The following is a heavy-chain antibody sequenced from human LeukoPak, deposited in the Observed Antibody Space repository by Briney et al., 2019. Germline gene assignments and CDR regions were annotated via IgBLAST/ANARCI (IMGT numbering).Heavy chain of an antibody. J-gene: IGHJ4*02. V-gene: IGHV3-66*02. Sequence: GGSLRLSCAASGFTVSSNYMSWVRQAPGKGLEWVSVIYSGGSTYYADSVKGRFNISRDNSKNTLYLQMNSLRAEDTAVYYCARGPGSYLFDYWGQGTLVTVSS. D-gene: IGHD1-26*01. CDR3: ARGPGSYLFDY. CDR2: IYSGGST. CDR1: GFTVSSNY.